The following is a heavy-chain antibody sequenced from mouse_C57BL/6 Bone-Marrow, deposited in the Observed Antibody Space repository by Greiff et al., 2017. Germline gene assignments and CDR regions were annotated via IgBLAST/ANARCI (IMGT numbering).Heavy chain of an antibody. CDR2: INPSSGYT. D-gene: IGHD2-3*01. J-gene: IGHJ4*01. CDR1: GYTFTSYT. Sequence: VKLLESGAELARPGASVKMSCKASGYTFTSYTLHWVKQRPGQGLEWIGYINPSSGYTKYNQKFKDKATLTADKSSSTAYMQLSSLTSEDSAVYYCARDGYYFYYAMDYWCQGTSVTVTS. CDR3: ARDGYYFYYAMDY. V-gene: IGHV1-4*01.